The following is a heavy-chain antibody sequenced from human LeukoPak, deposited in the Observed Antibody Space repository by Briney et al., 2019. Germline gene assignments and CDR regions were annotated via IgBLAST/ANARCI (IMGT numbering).Heavy chain of an antibody. CDR3: TSNLYCSTSSCYTLDN. D-gene: IGHD2-2*02. V-gene: IGHV3-15*01. CDR2: IKSKTDGGTT. J-gene: IGHJ4*02. Sequence: PGGSLRLSCAASGFTFSSYAMSWVRQAPGKGLEWVGRIKSKTDGGTTDYAASVKGRSTISRDGSTNTVYLHMNSLKTEDTAVYFCTSNLYCSTSSCYTLDNWGQGTLVAVSP. CDR1: GFTFSSYA.